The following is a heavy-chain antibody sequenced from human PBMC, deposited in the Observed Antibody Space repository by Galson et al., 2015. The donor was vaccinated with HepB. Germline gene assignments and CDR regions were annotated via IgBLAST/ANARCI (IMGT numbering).Heavy chain of an antibody. V-gene: IGHV3-7*03. CDR2: IKQDGSET. CDR3: ARAKGEILTGPEHFEY. D-gene: IGHD3-9*01. Sequence: LRLSCAASGFTFSSYWMTWVRQAPGKGLEWVANIKQDGSETYYVDSLKGRFTISRDNAKKSLYLQMNSLRAEDTAVYYCARAKGEILTGPEHFEYWGQGALVTVSS. J-gene: IGHJ4*02. CDR1: GFTFSSYW.